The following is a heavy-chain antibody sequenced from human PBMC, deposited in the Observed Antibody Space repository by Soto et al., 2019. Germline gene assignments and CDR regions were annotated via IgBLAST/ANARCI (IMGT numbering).Heavy chain of an antibody. D-gene: IGHD4-17*01. CDR1: GCNFNTYW. V-gene: IGHV3-7*03. CDR3: GRVPLDGNYANGVDV. CDR2: IDTDGSRK. Sequence: PGGSLRLSCAASGCNFNTYWMYWVRQAPGKGLEWVANIDTDGSRKNYVGSVKGRFIISRDNAKNSLFLQMNSLRADDTAVYYCGRVPLDGNYANGVDVWGQGTTVTVSS. J-gene: IGHJ6*02.